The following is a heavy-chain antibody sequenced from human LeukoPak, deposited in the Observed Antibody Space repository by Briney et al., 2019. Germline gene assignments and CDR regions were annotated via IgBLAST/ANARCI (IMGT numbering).Heavy chain of an antibody. Sequence: GASVKVSCKASGYTFTGYYMHWVRQAPGQGLEWMGRINPNSGGTNYAQKFQGRVTTTRDASISTAYMELSRLRSDDTAVYYCASEGYCSSTSCYWGNYWGQGTLVTVSS. CDR1: GYTFTGYY. D-gene: IGHD2-2*01. CDR3: ASEGYCSSTSCYWGNY. V-gene: IGHV1-2*06. J-gene: IGHJ4*02. CDR2: INPNSGGT.